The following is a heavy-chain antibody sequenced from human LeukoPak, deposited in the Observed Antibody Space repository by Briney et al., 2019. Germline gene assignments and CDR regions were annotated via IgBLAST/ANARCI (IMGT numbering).Heavy chain of an antibody. Sequence: ASVKVSCKASGYTFTSYYMHWVRQAPGQGLEWMGIINPSGGSTSYAQKFQGRVTMTRDTSTSTVYMELSSLRSEDTAVYYCARDLSSFGNYYDSSGPLGYWGQGTLVTVSP. CDR2: INPSGGST. V-gene: IGHV1-46*01. CDR1: GYTFTSYY. J-gene: IGHJ4*02. D-gene: IGHD3-22*01. CDR3: ARDLSSFGNYYDSSGPLGY.